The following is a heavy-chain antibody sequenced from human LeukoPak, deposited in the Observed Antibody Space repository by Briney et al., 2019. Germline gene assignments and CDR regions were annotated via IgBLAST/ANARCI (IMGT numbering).Heavy chain of an antibody. Sequence: PSGTLSLTCAVSGGSISSSNWWTWVRPPPGKGLEWTGSIYYSGGTYYNPSLKSRVTISVDTSKNQFSLKLSSVTAADTAVYYCARGGHYYDSSGYYYVYPRYYYYMDVWGKGTTVTVSS. CDR1: GGSISSSNW. CDR2: IYYSGGT. CDR3: ARGGHYYDSSGYYYVYPRYYYYMDV. D-gene: IGHD3-22*01. J-gene: IGHJ6*03. V-gene: IGHV4-4*02.